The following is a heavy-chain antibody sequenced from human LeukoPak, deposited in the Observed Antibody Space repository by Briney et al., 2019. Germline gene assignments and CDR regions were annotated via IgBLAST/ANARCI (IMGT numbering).Heavy chain of an antibody. Sequence: PGGSLRLSCAASGFTFSSYAMSWVRQAPGKGLEWVANIKKDGSEKYYVDSVKGRFTISRDNAKNSLYLQMNSLRAEDTAVYYCAKVALIRGVTEYLSDYWVGEYYFHHWGQGALVTVSS. J-gene: IGHJ4*02. D-gene: IGHD3-10*01. CDR2: IKKDGSEK. V-gene: IGHV3-7*01. CDR1: GFTFSSYA. CDR3: AKVALIRGVTEYLSDYWVGEYYFHH.